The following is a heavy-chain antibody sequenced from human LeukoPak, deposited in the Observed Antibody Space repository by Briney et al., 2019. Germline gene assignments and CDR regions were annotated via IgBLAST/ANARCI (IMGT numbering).Heavy chain of an antibody. V-gene: IGHV1-8*01. D-gene: IGHD4-17*01. CDR1: GYTFTSYD. CDR2: MNPNSGNT. J-gene: IGHJ4*02. Sequence: ASVKVSCKASGYTFTSYDTNWVRQATGQGLEWMGWMNPNSGNTGYAQKFQGRVTMTRNTSISTAYMELSSLRSEDTAVYYCARVLRMTTVTTRSGLSYWGQGTLVTVSS. CDR3: ARVLRMTTVTTRSGLSY.